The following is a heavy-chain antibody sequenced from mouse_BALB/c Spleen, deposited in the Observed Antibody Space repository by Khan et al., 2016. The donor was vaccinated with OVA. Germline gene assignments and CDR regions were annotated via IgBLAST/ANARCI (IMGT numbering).Heavy chain of an antibody. CDR1: GFTFSSFG. J-gene: IGHJ2*01. CDR3: ARSYFYGYYFDQ. D-gene: IGHD1-1*01. V-gene: IGHV5-17*02. Sequence: EVELVESEGGLVQPGGSRKLSCVASGFTFSSFGMHWVRQAPEKGLEWVAYISGDSYTIYYTDTVKGRFTISRDNPKNTLFLQMTSLRSEDMAMYYCARSYFYGYYFDQWGQGTTLTVSS. CDR2: ISGDSYTI.